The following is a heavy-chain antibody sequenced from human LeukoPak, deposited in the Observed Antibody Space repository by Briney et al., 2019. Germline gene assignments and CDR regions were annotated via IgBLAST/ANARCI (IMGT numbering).Heavy chain of an antibody. J-gene: IGHJ4*02. CDR3: ARHTISDY. V-gene: IGHV5-10-1*01. CDR2: IDPSDSYT. Sequence: GESLKISCKGSGYSFSSYWINWVRQMPGKGLEWMGRIDPSDSYTNYNPSFQGHVTISADKSIRTAYLQWSSLKASDTAIYYCARHTISDYWGQGKQVTVSS. D-gene: IGHD3-10*01. CDR1: GYSFSSYW.